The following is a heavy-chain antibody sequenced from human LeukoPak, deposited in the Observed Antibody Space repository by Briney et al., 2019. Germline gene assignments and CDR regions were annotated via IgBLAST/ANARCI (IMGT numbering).Heavy chain of an antibody. Sequence: PGGSLRLSCAASGLTFSIYAMTWVRLAPGKGLEWVSAISASDGSTYYVDSVKGRFTISRDFSKNTLYLQMNSLRVEDTAVYYCAKLTSGWFEDFWGQGTLVSVSS. CDR1: GLTFSIYA. CDR2: ISASDGST. CDR3: AKLTSGWFEDF. D-gene: IGHD6-19*01. J-gene: IGHJ4*02. V-gene: IGHV3-23*01.